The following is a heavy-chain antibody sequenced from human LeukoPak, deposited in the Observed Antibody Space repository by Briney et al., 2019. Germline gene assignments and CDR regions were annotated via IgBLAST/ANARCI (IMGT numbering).Heavy chain of an antibody. Sequence: SQTLSLTCAISGDSVSSNSAAWNWIRLSPSRGLEWLGRTYYRSKWYNDYAVSVKSRITINPDTPKNHFSLHLNSVTPEDTAVYFCARGGYGAFDFWGQGTMVTVSS. CDR1: GDSVSSNSAA. CDR3: ARGGYGAFDF. J-gene: IGHJ3*01. V-gene: IGHV6-1*01. D-gene: IGHD5-18*01. CDR2: TYYRSKWYN.